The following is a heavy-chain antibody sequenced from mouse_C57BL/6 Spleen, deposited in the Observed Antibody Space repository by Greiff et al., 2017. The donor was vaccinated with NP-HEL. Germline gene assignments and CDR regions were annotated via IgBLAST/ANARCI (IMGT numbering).Heavy chain of an antibody. CDR3: TLSTMITTGPYYFDY. CDR2: IDPEDGDT. D-gene: IGHD2-4*01. V-gene: IGHV14-1*01. Sequence: EVQLQQSGAELVRPGASVKLSCTASGFNIKDYYMHWVKQRPEQGLEWIGRIDPEDGDTEYAPKFQGKATMTADTSSNTAYLQLSSRTSEDTAVYYCTLSTMITTGPYYFDYWGQGTTLTVSS. J-gene: IGHJ2*01. CDR1: GFNIKDYY.